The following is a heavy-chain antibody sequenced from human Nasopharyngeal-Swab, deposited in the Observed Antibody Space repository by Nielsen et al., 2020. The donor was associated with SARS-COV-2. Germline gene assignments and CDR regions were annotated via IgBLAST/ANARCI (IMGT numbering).Heavy chain of an antibody. CDR2: ISAYNGNT. D-gene: IGHD3-22*01. CDR1: GYTFTSYG. V-gene: IGHV1-18*01. CDR3: AREPYYDSSGYYYSDAFDI. Sequence: ASVKVSCKASGYTFTSYGISWVRQAPGQGPEWMGWISAYNGNTNYAQKLQGRVTMTTDTPTSTAYMELRSLRSDDTAVYYCAREPYYDSSGYYYSDAFDIWGQGTMVTVSS. J-gene: IGHJ3*02.